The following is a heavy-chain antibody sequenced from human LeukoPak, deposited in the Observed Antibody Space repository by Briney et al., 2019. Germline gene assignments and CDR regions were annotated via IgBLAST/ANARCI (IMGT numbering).Heavy chain of an antibody. Sequence: KPSETLSLTCTVSGGSISTYYWSWIRQPPGKGLEWIGYIYYNGNTNYNPSLKSRVTISVDTSKKQFSLRLSSVTAADTAVYYCARCPGDWFDPWGQGTLVTVSS. J-gene: IGHJ5*02. CDR3: ARCPGDWFDP. CDR1: GGSISTYY. D-gene: IGHD3-10*01. CDR2: IYYNGNT. V-gene: IGHV4-59*12.